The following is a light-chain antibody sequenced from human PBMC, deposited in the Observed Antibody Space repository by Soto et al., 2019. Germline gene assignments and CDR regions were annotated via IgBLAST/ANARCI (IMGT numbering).Light chain of an antibody. V-gene: IGLV1-44*01. CDR3: QSYDSSLSGSV. Sequence: QSVLTQSPSASGTPGQRVSISCSGSTSNIGTNTVSWYQHVPGTAPKLLIYANSHRPSGVPDRFSGSKSGTSASLAITGLQAEDEADYYCQSYDSSLSGSVFGGGTKLTVL. CDR1: TSNIGTNT. J-gene: IGLJ2*01. CDR2: ANS.